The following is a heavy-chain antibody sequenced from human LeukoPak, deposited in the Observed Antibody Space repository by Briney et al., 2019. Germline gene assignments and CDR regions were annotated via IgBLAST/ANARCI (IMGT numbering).Heavy chain of an antibody. CDR2: IRYDGSNT. CDR3: AKDIEKNFLYYFDY. Sequence: GGSLRLSCAASGFTFSSYAMHWVRQAPGKGLEWVAFIRYDGSNTYYADSVKGRFTISRDNSKNTLYLQMNSLRAEDTAVYYCAKDIEKNFLYYFDYWGQGTLVTVSS. D-gene: IGHD5-24*01. J-gene: IGHJ4*02. V-gene: IGHV3-30*02. CDR1: GFTFSSYA.